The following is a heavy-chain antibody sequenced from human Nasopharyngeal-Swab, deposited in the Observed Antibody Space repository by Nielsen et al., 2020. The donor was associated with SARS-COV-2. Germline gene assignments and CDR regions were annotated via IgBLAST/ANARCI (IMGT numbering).Heavy chain of an antibody. V-gene: IGHV3-9*01. J-gene: IGHJ4*02. CDR3: AKDIAAAGTGY. CDR2: ISWNSGSI. Sequence: SCAASGFTFDDYAMHWVRQAPGKGLEWVSGISWNSGSIGYADSVKGRFTISRDNAKNSLYLQMNSLRAEDTALYYCAKDIAAAGTGYWGQGTLVTVSS. D-gene: IGHD6-13*01. CDR1: GFTFDDYA.